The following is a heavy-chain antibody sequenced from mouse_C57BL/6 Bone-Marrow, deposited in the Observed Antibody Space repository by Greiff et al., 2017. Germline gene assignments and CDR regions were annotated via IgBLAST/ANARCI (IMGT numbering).Heavy chain of an antibody. V-gene: IGHV1-64*01. CDR1: GYTFTSYW. CDR3: ASYDYDERGGGFDY. J-gene: IGHJ2*01. Sequence: VQLQQPGAELVKPGASVKLSCKASGYTFTSYWMHWVKQRPGQGLEWIGMIHPNSGSTNYNEKFKSKATLTVDKSSSTAYMQLSSLTSEDSAVYYCASYDYDERGGGFDYWGQGTTLTVSS. D-gene: IGHD2-4*01. CDR2: IHPNSGST.